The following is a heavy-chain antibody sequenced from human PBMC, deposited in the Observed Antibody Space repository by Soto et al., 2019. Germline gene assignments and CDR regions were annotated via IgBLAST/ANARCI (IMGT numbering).Heavy chain of an antibody. D-gene: IGHD2-15*01. Sequence: GASVKVSCKASGYTFTSYGISWVRQAPGQGLEWMGWISAYNGNTNYAQKLQGRVTMTTDTSTSTAYMELRSLRSDDTAVYYCARDKAYCSGGSCYYMDVWGKGTTVTVSS. CDR1: GYTFTSYG. CDR2: ISAYNGNT. J-gene: IGHJ6*03. CDR3: ARDKAYCSGGSCYYMDV. V-gene: IGHV1-18*01.